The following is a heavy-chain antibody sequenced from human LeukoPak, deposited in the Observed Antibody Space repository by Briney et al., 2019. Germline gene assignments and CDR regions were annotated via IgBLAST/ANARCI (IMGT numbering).Heavy chain of an antibody. Sequence: SVKVSCKASGGTFSSYAISWVRQAPGQGLEWMGRIIPIFGIANYAQKFQGRDTITADKSTSTAYMELSSLRSEDTAVYYCARGSTRDYYDSSGYYRAGDAFDIWGQGTMVTVSS. J-gene: IGHJ3*02. V-gene: IGHV1-69*04. D-gene: IGHD3-22*01. CDR1: GGTFSSYA. CDR3: ARGSTRDYYDSSGYYRAGDAFDI. CDR2: IIPIFGIA.